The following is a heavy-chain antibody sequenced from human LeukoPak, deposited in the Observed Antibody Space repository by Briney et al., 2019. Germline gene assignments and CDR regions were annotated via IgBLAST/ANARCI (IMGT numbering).Heavy chain of an antibody. CDR2: IYPGGSDT. Sequence: RRGESLKISCKGSGYSFTSYWIGWVRQMPGKGLEWMGIIYPGGSDTRYSPSFQGQVTNSADKSISTAYLQWSSLKASDTAMYYCARGGYDFWSGSTTNSNDYYYYYMDVWGKGTTVTVSS. CDR3: ARGGYDFWSGSTTNSNDYYYYYMDV. CDR1: GYSFTSYW. D-gene: IGHD3-3*01. V-gene: IGHV5-51*01. J-gene: IGHJ6*03.